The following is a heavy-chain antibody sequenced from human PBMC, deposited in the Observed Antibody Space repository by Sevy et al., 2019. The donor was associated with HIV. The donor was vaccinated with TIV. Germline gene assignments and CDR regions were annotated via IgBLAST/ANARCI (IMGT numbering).Heavy chain of an antibody. V-gene: IGHV1-24*01. CDR3: ASTGGYDSSGYYHSFDY. D-gene: IGHD3-22*01. CDR1: GYTLTELS. Sequence: ASVKVSCKVSGYTLTELSMHWVRQAPGKGLEWMGGFDPEDGETIYAQKFQGRVTMTEDTSTDTAYMELSSLRSEDTAVDYCASTGGYDSSGYYHSFDYWGQGTLVTVSS. J-gene: IGHJ4*02. CDR2: FDPEDGET.